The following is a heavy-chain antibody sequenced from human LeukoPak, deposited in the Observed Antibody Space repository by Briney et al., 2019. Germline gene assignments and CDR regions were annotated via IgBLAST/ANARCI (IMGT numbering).Heavy chain of an antibody. CDR1: GYTFTSCG. CDR3: ARVRCTGGVCYTPGFDC. D-gene: IGHD2-8*02. Sequence: ASVNVSSKASGYTFTSCGISWVRQAPGQGLEWMGWISANNGNTNYARNLQGRVTMTTATSTSTAYMELRSLRPDDTAVYYCARVRCTGGVCYTPGFDCWGQGTLVTVSS. J-gene: IGHJ4*02. V-gene: IGHV1-18*01. CDR2: ISANNGNT.